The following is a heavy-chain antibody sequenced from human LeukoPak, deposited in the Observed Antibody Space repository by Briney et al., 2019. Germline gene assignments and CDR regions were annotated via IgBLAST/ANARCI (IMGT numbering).Heavy chain of an antibody. CDR2: ISAYNGNT. CDR3: AAGYSSGWYNY. J-gene: IGHJ4*02. CDR1: GYTFTSYG. Sequence: ASVKVSCKASGYTFTSYGISWVRQAPGQGLEWMGWISAYNGNTNYAQKLQGRVTMTTDTSTSTAHMELRSLRSDDTAVYYCAAGYSSGWYNYWGQGTLVTVSS. D-gene: IGHD6-19*01. V-gene: IGHV1-18*01.